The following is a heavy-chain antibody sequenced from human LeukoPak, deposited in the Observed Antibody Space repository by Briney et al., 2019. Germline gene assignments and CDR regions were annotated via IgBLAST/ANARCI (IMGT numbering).Heavy chain of an antibody. J-gene: IGHJ5*02. D-gene: IGHD1-26*01. CDR2: INHSGST. Sequence: SETLSLTCAVYGGSFSGYYWSWIRQPPGKGLEWIGEINHSGSTNYNPSLKSRVTISVDTSKNQFSLKLSSVTAADTAVCYCARGLRRGSFTRWFDPWGQGTLVTVSS. CDR1: GGSFSGYY. V-gene: IGHV4-34*01. CDR3: ARGLRRGSFTRWFDP.